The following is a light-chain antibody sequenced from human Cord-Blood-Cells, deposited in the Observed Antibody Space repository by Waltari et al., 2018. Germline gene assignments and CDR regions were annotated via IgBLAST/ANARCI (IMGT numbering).Light chain of an antibody. CDR2: DVS. CDR1: SSDVGGYNY. J-gene: IGLJ2*01. CDR3: SSYTSSSTLV. V-gene: IGLV2-14*01. Sequence: QSALTQPASVSGSPGQSITISCTGTSSDVGGYNYVSWDQQRPGKAPKRMIYDVSHRPSGVSNRFSGSKSGNTASLTISGLQAEDEADYYCSSYTSSSTLVFGGGTKLTVL.